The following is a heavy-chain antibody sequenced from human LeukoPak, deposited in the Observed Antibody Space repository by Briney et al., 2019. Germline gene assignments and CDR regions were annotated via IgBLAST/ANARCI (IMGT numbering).Heavy chain of an antibody. CDR3: AKKRGIAVAGTLLFPFDY. D-gene: IGHD6-19*01. CDR1: GFTFSSYG. Sequence: GRSLRLSCAASGFTFSSYGMHWVRQAPGKGLEWVAVISYDGSNKYYADSVKGRFTISRDNSKTTLYLQMNSLRAEDTAVYYCAKKRGIAVAGTLLFPFDYWGQGTLVTVSS. V-gene: IGHV3-30*18. J-gene: IGHJ4*02. CDR2: ISYDGSNK.